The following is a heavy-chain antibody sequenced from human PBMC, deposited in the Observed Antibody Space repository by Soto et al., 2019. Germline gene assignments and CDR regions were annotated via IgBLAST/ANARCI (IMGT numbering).Heavy chain of an antibody. CDR1: GGSISSSSYY. Sequence: ETLSLTCTVSGGSISSSSYYWGWIRQPPGKGLEWIGNIYYSGSTYYNPSLKSRVTISVDTSKNQFSLKLSSVTAADTAVYYCARWGSGGIAVAGTSLDYWGQGTLVTVSS. D-gene: IGHD6-19*01. CDR3: ARWGSGGIAVAGTSLDY. V-gene: IGHV4-39*01. J-gene: IGHJ4*02. CDR2: IYYSGST.